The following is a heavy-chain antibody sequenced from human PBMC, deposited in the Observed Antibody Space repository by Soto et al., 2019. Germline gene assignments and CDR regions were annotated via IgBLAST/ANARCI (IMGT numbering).Heavy chain of an antibody. V-gene: IGHV3-74*01. D-gene: IGHD6-6*01. CDR1: GFTFSSDW. J-gene: IGHJ4*02. Sequence: EVQLVESGGGLAQPGGSLRLSCAASGFTFSSDWMHWVRQAPGKGLVWVSRINTDGSGTSYADSVKGRFTISRDNAKNTLYLQMNSLRAEDTAMYYCTRVRPGPQHYFDYWGQGNMVTVSS. CDR2: INTDGSGT. CDR3: TRVRPGPQHYFDY.